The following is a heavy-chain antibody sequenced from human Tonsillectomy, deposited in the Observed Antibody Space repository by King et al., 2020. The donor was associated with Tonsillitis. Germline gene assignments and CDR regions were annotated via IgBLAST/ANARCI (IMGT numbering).Heavy chain of an antibody. CDR2: INHSGST. CDR1: GDSLTDYN. V-gene: IGHV4-34*01. Sequence: VQLQQWGAGLLKPSETLSLTCAVYGDSLTDYNWSWIRQPPGKGLEWIGEINHSGSTNYNPPLKSRVTISIDTSKNQFSLELYSVTAADTGVYYCARVDYWGQGTLVTVSS. J-gene: IGHJ4*02. CDR3: ARVDY.